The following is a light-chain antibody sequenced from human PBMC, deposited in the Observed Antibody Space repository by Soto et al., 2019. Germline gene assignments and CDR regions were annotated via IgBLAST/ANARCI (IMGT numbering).Light chain of an antibody. Sequence: QSVLTQPPSASGTAGQVVTISCSGGDSNIGSNSVYWYQHLPRMAPKFLIYYSNQRPSGVPDRFSGSRSGTSASLAIVGLRSEDEAIYYCAAWDASLSACVFGNGTKVTVL. CDR3: AAWDASLSACV. V-gene: IGLV1-47*02. CDR1: DSNIGSNS. J-gene: IGLJ1*01. CDR2: YSN.